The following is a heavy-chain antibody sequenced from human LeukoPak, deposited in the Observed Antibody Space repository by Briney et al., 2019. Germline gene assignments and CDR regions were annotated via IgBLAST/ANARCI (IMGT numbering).Heavy chain of an antibody. CDR2: ISAYNGNT. Sequence: ASVKVSCKASGYTFTSYGISWVRQAPGQGLEWMGWISAYNGNTNYAQKLQGRVTMTTGTSTSTAYMELRSLRSDDTAVYYCARDDYCSSTSCLDYYGMDVWGQGTTVTVSS. V-gene: IGHV1-18*01. J-gene: IGHJ6*02. D-gene: IGHD2-2*01. CDR1: GYTFTSYG. CDR3: ARDDYCSSTSCLDYYGMDV.